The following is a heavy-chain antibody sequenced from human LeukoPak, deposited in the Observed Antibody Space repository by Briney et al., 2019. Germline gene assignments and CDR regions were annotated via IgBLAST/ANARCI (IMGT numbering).Heavy chain of an antibody. CDR1: GFSLTTSGMC. CDR3: ARIKTVDVALDY. V-gene: IGHV2-70*11. J-gene: IGHJ4*02. Sequence: SGPALVEPTQPLTLTCTFSGFSLTTSGMCVSWIRQPPGKALEWLARIDWDDDKYYSTSLKTRLTISKDTSKNQVVLRMTNMDPVDTATYYCARIKTVDVALDYWGQGTLVTVSS. D-gene: IGHD7-27*01. CDR2: IDWDDDK.